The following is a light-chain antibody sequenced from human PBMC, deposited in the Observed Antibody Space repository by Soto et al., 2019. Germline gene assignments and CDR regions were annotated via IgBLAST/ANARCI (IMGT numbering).Light chain of an antibody. J-gene: IGLJ1*01. CDR1: SSNIRNNY. CDR2: DND. Sequence: QSVLTQPPSVSAAPGQKVTISCSGSSSNIRNNYVSWYQQLPGTAPKLLIYDNDKRPSRIPDRFSGSKSGTSATLGITGLQTGDEADYYCGTWDSSLSSYVFGTGNK. V-gene: IGLV1-51*01. CDR3: GTWDSSLSSYV.